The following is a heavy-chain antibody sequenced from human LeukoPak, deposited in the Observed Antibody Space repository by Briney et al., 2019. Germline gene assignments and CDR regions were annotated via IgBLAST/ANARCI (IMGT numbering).Heavy chain of an antibody. Sequence: SGTLSLTCAVSGGSISSSNWWSWVRQPPGKGLEWIGEIYQSGSTNYNPSLKSRVTISVDKSKNQFSLKLSSVTAADTAVYYCARGLSAYCSGGSCYSVGNWFDPWGQGTLVTVSS. CDR1: GGSISSSNW. D-gene: IGHD2-15*01. J-gene: IGHJ5*02. CDR3: ARGLSAYCSGGSCYSVGNWFDP. V-gene: IGHV4-4*02. CDR2: IYQSGST.